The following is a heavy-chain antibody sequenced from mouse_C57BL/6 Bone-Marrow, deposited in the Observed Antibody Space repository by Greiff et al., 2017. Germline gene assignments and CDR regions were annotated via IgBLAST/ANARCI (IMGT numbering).Heavy chain of an antibody. Sequence: EVQRVESGPGLVKPSQSLSLTCSVTGYSITSGYYWNWIRQFPGNKLEWMGYISYDGSNNYNPSLKNRISITRDTSKNQFFLKLNSVTTEDTATYYCARGYYYGSSRDYWGQGTTLTVSS. J-gene: IGHJ2*01. CDR3: ARGYYYGSSRDY. CDR1: GYSITSGYY. CDR2: ISYDGSN. V-gene: IGHV3-6*01. D-gene: IGHD1-1*01.